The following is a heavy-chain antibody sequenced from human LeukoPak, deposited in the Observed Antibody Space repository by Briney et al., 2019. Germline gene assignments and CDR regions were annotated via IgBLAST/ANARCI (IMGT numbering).Heavy chain of an antibody. D-gene: IGHD2-15*01. J-gene: IGHJ5*02. Sequence: GESLKISCKGSGYSINDYWIGWVRQMPGKGLEWMGIIYPADSDIRYSPSFQGQVTISADKSISTAYLQWSSLKASDTAMYYCARQEYCSGGSCYTWFDPWGQGTLVIVSS. CDR1: GYSINDYW. CDR2: IYPADSDI. V-gene: IGHV5-51*01. CDR3: ARQEYCSGGSCYTWFDP.